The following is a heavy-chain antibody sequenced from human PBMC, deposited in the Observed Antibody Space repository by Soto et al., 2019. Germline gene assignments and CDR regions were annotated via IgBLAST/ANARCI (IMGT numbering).Heavy chain of an antibody. J-gene: IGHJ3*02. CDR2: ISYDGSNK. CDR3: ARCPGGMAYIDDAFDI. V-gene: IGHV3-30*03. Sequence: GGSLRLSCAASGFTFSSYGMHWVRQAPGKGLEWVAVISYDGSNKYYVDSVKGRFTISRDNAKNSLYLQMDSLGAEDTAVYYWARCPGGMAYIDDAFDIWGQGTMVTVSS. CDR1: GFTFSSYG. D-gene: IGHD3-16*01.